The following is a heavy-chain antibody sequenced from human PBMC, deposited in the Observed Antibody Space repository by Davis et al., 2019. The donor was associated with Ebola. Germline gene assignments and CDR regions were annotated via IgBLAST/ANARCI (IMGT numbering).Heavy chain of an antibody. J-gene: IGHJ3*02. CDR2: ISYDGTYK. Sequence: GESLKISCSASGFMFSSYAMHWVRQAPGKGLEWVAVISYDGTYKYYADSVQGRFTVSRDNSKNTLYLQMNSLRAEDTAVYYCARGWDIVLLPATMAAAFDIWGQGTMVTVSS. CDR3: ARGWDIVLLPATMAAAFDI. D-gene: IGHD2-2*01. V-gene: IGHV3-30-3*01. CDR1: GFMFSSYA.